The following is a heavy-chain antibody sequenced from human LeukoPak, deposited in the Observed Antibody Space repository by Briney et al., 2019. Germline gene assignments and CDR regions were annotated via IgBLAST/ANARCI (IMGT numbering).Heavy chain of an antibody. Sequence: GGSLGLSCEASGFTITNHVMTWVRQAPGKGPEWVASESGSGHNTYYSESVRGRFAISRDNSKNTLFLQMNSLRVEDTAVYYCATDWTLRGVPTFFDPWGQGTVVSVSS. CDR3: ATDWTLRGVPTFFDP. J-gene: IGHJ5*02. CDR2: ESGSGHNT. V-gene: IGHV3-23*01. CDR1: GFTITNHV. D-gene: IGHD3-10*01.